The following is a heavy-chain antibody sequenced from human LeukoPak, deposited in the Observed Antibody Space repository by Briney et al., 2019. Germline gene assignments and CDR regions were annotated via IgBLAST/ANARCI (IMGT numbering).Heavy chain of an antibody. CDR1: GFTFGDYA. V-gene: IGHV3-49*04. Sequence: PGGSLRLSCTASGFTFGDYAMSWVRQAPGKGLEWVGFIRSKAYGGTTEYAASVKGRFTISRDDSKSIAYLQMNSLKTEDTAVYYCTRVRYSSGWYFDCWGQGTLVTVSS. J-gene: IGHJ4*02. CDR2: IRSKAYGGTT. CDR3: TRVRYSSGWYFDC. D-gene: IGHD6-19*01.